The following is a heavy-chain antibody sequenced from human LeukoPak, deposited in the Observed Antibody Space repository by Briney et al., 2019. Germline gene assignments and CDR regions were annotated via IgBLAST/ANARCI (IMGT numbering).Heavy chain of an antibody. CDR3: TRYQGPYDYETSGYYGYFDY. V-gene: IGHV3-21*03. CDR2: ISDSSAFI. Sequence: PGGSLRLSCAASGFTFSTYSMNWVRQAPGKGLEWVSSISDSSAFIYYAESVRGRFTISRDNAKNLLYLQMNSLKTENTAVYDCTRYQGPYDYETSGYYGYFDYWGQGALVTVSS. D-gene: IGHD3-22*01. J-gene: IGHJ4*02. CDR1: GFTFSTYS.